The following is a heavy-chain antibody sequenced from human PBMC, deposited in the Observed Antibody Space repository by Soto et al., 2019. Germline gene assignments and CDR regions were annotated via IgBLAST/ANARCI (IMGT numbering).Heavy chain of an antibody. CDR1: GFIFSSYA. J-gene: IGHJ4*02. V-gene: IGHV3-23*01. CDR3: AKGQKWELPFDY. Sequence: GGSLRLSCAASGFIFSSYAMSWVRQAPGKGLEWVSAFSGTTSSTYYADSVKGRFTISRDNSKNTLYLQMNSLKAEDTAVYYCAKGQKWELPFDYWGQGALVTVSS. CDR2: FSGTTSST. D-gene: IGHD1-26*01.